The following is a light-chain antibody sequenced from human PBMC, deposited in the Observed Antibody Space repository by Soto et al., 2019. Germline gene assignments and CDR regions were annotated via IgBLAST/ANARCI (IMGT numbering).Light chain of an antibody. CDR3: HHWNSFPIT. V-gene: IGKV1-12*01. CDR2: SAS. J-gene: IGKJ5*01. CDR1: QNIDNW. Sequence: DIQMTQSPSSVSASVGDRVTITCRASQNIDNWLAWYQHKPGKAPHLLIYSASTLQSGVPSRFSGSGSGTDFTLTISSLQPEDFSTYYGHHWNSFPITFGHRTRLEIK.